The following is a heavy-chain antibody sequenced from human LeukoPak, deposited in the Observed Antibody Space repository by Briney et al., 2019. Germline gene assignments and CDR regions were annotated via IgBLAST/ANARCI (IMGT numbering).Heavy chain of an antibody. V-gene: IGHV3-21*06. CDR1: GFNFYDYG. J-gene: IGHJ4*02. Sequence: GGSLRLSCAASGFNFYDYGMYWVRQAPGKGLEFVASISSSGGYVYHADSVKGRFTISRDNAKNSLYLQMNSLSAEDTAFYYCASDHYDNSGHLLWGQGTLVTVSS. CDR2: ISSSGGYV. CDR3: ASDHYDNSGHLL. D-gene: IGHD3-22*01.